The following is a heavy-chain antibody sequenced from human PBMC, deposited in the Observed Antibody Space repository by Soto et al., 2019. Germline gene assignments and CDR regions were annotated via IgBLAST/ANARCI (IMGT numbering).Heavy chain of an antibody. Sequence: QVQLVESGGGVVQPGRSLRLSCAASGFTFSSYAMHWVRQAPGKGLEWVAVISYDGSNKYYADSVKGRFTISRDNSKNTXXLQMNSLRAEDTAVYYCASPRHPSPDIVVVTELDYWGQGTLVTVSS. CDR2: ISYDGSNK. J-gene: IGHJ4*02. D-gene: IGHD2-21*02. V-gene: IGHV3-30-3*01. CDR3: ASPRHPSPDIVVVTELDY. CDR1: GFTFSSYA.